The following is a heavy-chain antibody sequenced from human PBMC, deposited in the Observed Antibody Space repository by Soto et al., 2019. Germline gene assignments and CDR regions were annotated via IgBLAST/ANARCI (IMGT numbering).Heavy chain of an antibody. D-gene: IGHD4-17*01. CDR3: SKLRSEGYGFGVHAAFDI. V-gene: IGHV3-30-3*01. CDR1: GFTFSSYA. CDR2: ISYDGSNK. J-gene: IGHJ3*02. Sequence: GGSLRLSCAASGFTFSSYAMHRVRQDTGKGLEWVAVISYDGSNKYYADSVKGRFTISRDNSKNTLYLQMNSLRAEDTAVYYCSKLRSEGYGFGVHAAFDIWVKGTMVTV.